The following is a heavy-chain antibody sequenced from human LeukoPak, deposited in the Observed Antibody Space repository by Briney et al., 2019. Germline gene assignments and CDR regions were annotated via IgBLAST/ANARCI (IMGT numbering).Heavy chain of an antibody. V-gene: IGHV4-38-2*01. D-gene: IGHD3-10*01. J-gene: IGHJ4*02. CDR2: IYHGGST. Sequence: SETLSLTCAVSGYSISSGYYWGWIRQPPGKGLERIGSIYHGGSTYYNPSLQSRVTISVDTSKNQFSLKLSSVTAADTAVYYCARAPGGYYFDSWGQGTLVTVSS. CDR1: GYSISSGYY. CDR3: ARAPGGYYFDS.